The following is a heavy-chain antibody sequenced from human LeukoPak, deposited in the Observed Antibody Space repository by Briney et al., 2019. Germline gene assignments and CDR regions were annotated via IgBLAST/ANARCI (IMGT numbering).Heavy chain of an antibody. CDR2: ISAYNGNT. CDR1: GYTFTSYG. CDR3: ATAIYYYYGMDV. J-gene: IGHJ6*02. Sequence: ASVKVSCTASGYTFTSYGIRWVRQAPGQGLEWMGWISAYNGNTNYAQKLQGRVTMTTDTSTSTAYMELRSLRSDDTAVYYCATAIYYYYGMDVWGQGTTVTVSS. V-gene: IGHV1-18*01.